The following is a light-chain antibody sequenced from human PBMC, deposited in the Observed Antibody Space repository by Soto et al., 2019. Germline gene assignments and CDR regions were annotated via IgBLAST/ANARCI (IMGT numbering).Light chain of an antibody. Sequence: EIRMSQYPDTVSVSKRETVTLSCRASQSVRTNLAWYQHKPGQSPRLLIYGASNRASGFPARFSGSGSGTEFTLTISSLQPEDFAVYYCQQYNDNLPTFGQGTKVDIK. CDR3: QQYNDNLPT. CDR1: QSVRTN. J-gene: IGKJ1*01. V-gene: IGKV3-15*01. CDR2: GAS.